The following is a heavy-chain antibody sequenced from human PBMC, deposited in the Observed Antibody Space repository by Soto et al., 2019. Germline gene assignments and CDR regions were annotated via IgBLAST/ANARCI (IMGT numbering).Heavy chain of an antibody. CDR2: IKSKTDGGTT. J-gene: IGHJ4*02. D-gene: IGHD3-10*01. CDR1: GFTFSNAW. V-gene: IGHV3-15*01. CDR3: TTDLPSYYGSGSYYHDDY. Sequence: EVQLVESGGGLVKPGGSLRLSCAASGFTFSNAWMSWVRQAPGKGLEWVGRIKSKTDGGTTDYAAPVKGRFTISRDDSKNTLYLQMNSLKTEDTAVYYFTTDLPSYYGSGSYYHDDYWGQRTLVTVSS.